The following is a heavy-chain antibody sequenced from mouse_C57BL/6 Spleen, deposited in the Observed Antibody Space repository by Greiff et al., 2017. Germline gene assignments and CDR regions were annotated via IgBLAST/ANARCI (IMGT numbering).Heavy chain of an antibody. J-gene: IGHJ4*01. CDR1: GYTFTSYW. D-gene: IGHD1-1*01. CDR3: AREHGTYYLDY. CDR2: IHPNSGST. Sequence: VQLQQPGAELVKPGASVKLSCKASGYTFTSYWMHWVKQRPGQGLEWIGMIHPNSGSTNYNEKFKSKATLTVDKSSSTAYMQLSSLTSEDSAVYYCAREHGTYYLDYWGQGTSVTVSS. V-gene: IGHV1-64*01.